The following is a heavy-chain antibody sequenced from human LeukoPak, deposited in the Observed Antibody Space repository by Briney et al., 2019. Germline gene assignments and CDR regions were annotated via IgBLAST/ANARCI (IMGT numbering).Heavy chain of an antibody. CDR3: ARDSGENWFDP. V-gene: IGHV4-61*02. Sequence: SQTLSLTCTVSSGSISSSNYYWSWIRQPAGKGLEWIGRISTIGITNYNPSLNSRVTISIDTSKNQFSLKLSSVTAADTAVYYCARDSGENWFDPWGQGTLVTVSS. D-gene: IGHD3-10*01. CDR2: ISTIGIT. CDR1: SGSISSSNYY. J-gene: IGHJ5*02.